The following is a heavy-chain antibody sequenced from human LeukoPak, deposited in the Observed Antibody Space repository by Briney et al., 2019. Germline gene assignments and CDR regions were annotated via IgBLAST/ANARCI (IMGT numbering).Heavy chain of an antibody. Sequence: ASVKVSCKASGGTFSSYAISWVRQAPGQGLEWMGIINPSGGSTSYAQKFQGRVTMTRDTSTSTVYMELSSLRSEDTAVYYCARGGRGCYYDSSGLPPDYWGQGTLVTVSS. CDR3: ARGGRGCYYDSSGLPPDY. J-gene: IGHJ4*02. CDR2: INPSGGST. CDR1: GGTFSSYA. V-gene: IGHV1-46*01. D-gene: IGHD3-22*01.